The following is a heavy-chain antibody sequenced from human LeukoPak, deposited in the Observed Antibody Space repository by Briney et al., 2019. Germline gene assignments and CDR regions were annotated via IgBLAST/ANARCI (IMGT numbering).Heavy chain of an antibody. CDR1: GFTFSSYG. V-gene: IGHV3-33*01. Sequence: GRSLRLSCAASGFTFSSYGMHWVRQAPGKGLEWVAAIWYDGSNKYYADSVKGRFTISRDNSKNTLYLQMNSLRAEDTAVYYCARGDSGWVDYWGQGTLVTVSS. CDR3: ARGDSGWVDY. CDR2: IWYDGSNK. D-gene: IGHD6-19*01. J-gene: IGHJ4*02.